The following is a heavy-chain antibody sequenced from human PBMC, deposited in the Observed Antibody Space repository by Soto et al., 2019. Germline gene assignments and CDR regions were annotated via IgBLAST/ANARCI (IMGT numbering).Heavy chain of an antibody. CDR2: ISSNGVNT. V-gene: IGHV3-64*01. CDR1: GFTFSSFP. CDR3: ASGGSSNWFDP. J-gene: IGHJ5*02. Sequence: GGSLRLSCAASGFTFSSFPMHWVRQAPGKGLEYVSAISSNGVNTYSANSVKGRFTISRDNSKNTLYLQMGSLRAEDTAVYYCASGGSSNWFDPWGQGTLVTVSS. D-gene: IGHD1-26*01.